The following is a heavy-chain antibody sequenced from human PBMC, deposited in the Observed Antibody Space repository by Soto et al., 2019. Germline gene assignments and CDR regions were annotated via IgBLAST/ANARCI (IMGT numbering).Heavy chain of an antibody. CDR1: GYSFTSYA. J-gene: IGHJ6*02. V-gene: IGHV1-3*01. CDR3: ARAGVVVPAAKTDYYGLDV. D-gene: IGHD2-2*01. CDR2: INGDSGDT. Sequence: QVHLVQSGAEVKQPGASVKVSCKASGYSFTSYAMHWVRQAPGQRLEWMGWINGDSGDTKYSQKFQGRVTITRDTSAGTGDMELSSLGSEDTAVFYCARAGVVVPAAKTDYYGLDVWGQGTMVTVSS.